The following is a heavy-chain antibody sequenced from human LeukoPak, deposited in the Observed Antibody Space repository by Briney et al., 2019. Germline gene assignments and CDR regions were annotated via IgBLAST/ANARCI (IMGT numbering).Heavy chain of an antibody. V-gene: IGHV3-23*01. Sequence: GGTLRLSCAVSGFTFSSYGLSWVRQAPGKGLEWVSGISGSGANTYYADSVKGRFTISRDNSKNTLYLQMNSLRAEDTAVYYCASPYYYDRSSYYHFIDHWGRGTLVTVSS. CDR2: ISGSGANT. CDR1: GFTFSSYG. J-gene: IGHJ4*02. D-gene: IGHD3-22*01. CDR3: ASPYYYDRSSYYHFIDH.